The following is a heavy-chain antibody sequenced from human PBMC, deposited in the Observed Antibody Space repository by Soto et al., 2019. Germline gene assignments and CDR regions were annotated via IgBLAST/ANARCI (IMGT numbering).Heavy chain of an antibody. CDR1: GYTFTGYY. CDR3: ARAPSHYSGYGGYYFDY. D-gene: IGHD5-12*01. J-gene: IGHJ4*02. V-gene: IGHV1-2*04. CDR2: INPNSGGT. Sequence: GASVKVSCKASGYTFTGYYMHWVRQAPGQGLEWMGWINPNSGGTNYAQKFQGWVTMTRDTSISTAYMELSRLRSDDTAVYYCARAPSHYSGYGGYYFDYWGQGTLVTSPQ.